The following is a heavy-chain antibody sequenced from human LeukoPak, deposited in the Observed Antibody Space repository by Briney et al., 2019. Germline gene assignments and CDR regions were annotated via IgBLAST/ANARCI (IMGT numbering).Heavy chain of an antibody. V-gene: IGHV4-34*01. CDR1: GGSFSGYY. Sequence: PSETLSLTCAVYGGSFSGYYWSWIRQPPGKGLEWIGEINHSGSTNYNPSLKSRVTISVDTSKNQFSLKLSSVTAADTAVYYCARALTRGYCTDGVCYRSPGCYDYWGQGTLVTVSS. D-gene: IGHD2-8*01. CDR2: INHSGST. J-gene: IGHJ4*02. CDR3: ARALTRGYCTDGVCYRSPGCYDY.